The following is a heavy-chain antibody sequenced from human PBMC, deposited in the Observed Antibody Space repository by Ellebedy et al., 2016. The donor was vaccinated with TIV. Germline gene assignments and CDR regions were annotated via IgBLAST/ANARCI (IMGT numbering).Heavy chain of an antibody. Sequence: PGGSLRLSCAASGFTFSSNAMSWVRQAPGKGLEWISSITSSGDNTYYADSVKGRFTISRDNSKNTLYLHMNSLRAEDTAVYYCARDPVGVGPAFDIWGQGTIVTVSS. CDR1: GFTFSSNA. J-gene: IGHJ3*02. CDR2: ITSSGDNT. CDR3: ARDPVGVGPAFDI. D-gene: IGHD4-23*01. V-gene: IGHV3-23*01.